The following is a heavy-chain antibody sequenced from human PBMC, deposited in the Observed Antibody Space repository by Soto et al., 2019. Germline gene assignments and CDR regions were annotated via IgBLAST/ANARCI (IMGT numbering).Heavy chain of an antibody. CDR1: GGTFANFI. Sequence: SVKVSCKASGGTFANFIMNWVRQTPGQGLEWMGGIVPMFGTATYAEKFKGRVTISATGSTSTAYMELTSLRSEDTAVYYCARNGTYSSSLSQYSGMDVWGQGTTVTVSS. V-gene: IGHV1-69*13. D-gene: IGHD6-6*01. J-gene: IGHJ6*02. CDR3: ARNGTYSSSLSQYSGMDV. CDR2: IVPMFGTA.